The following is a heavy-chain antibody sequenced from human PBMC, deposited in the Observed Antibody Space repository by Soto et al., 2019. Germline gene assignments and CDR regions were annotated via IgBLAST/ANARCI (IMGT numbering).Heavy chain of an antibody. D-gene: IGHD5-12*01. V-gene: IGHV1-18*04. CDR1: GYTFTSHG. CDR3: ARDKVEMATIFDY. CDR2: ISGYNGNT. J-gene: IGHJ4*02. Sequence: ASVKVSCKASGYTFTSHGISWLRQAPGQGLEWMGWISGYNGNTKYAQKIQGRVTMTTDTSTSTAYMELRSLRSDDTAVYYCARDKVEMATIFDYWGQGTLVTVSS.